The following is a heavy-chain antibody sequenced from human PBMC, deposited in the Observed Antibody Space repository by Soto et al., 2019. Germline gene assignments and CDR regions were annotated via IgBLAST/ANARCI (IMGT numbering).Heavy chain of an antibody. CDR1: GFTFSDYA. CDR3: AKGGCSGVSCGWFDP. CDR2: ISGSGGDT. V-gene: IGHV3-23*01. J-gene: IGHJ5*02. Sequence: EVQLLESGGGLVQPGGSLRLSCAASGFTFSDYAMNWVRQAPGKGLEWVSGISGSGGDTYYADSVNGRFTISRDNSKNTLYLHMSSLRADDTAVYLCAKGGCSGVSCGWFDPWGQGTLVTVSS. D-gene: IGHD2-15*01.